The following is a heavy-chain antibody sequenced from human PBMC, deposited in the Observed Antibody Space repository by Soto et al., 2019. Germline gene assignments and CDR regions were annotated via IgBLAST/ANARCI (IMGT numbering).Heavy chain of an antibody. CDR3: ARAVQWLVPILDY. Sequence: GGSLRLSCAASGFTFSDYYMSWIRQAPGKGLEWVSYISSSGSTIYYADSVKGRFTISRDNAKNSLYLQMNSLRAEDTAVYYCARAVQWLVPILDYWGQGTLVTVSS. V-gene: IGHV3-11*01. CDR2: ISSSGSTI. D-gene: IGHD6-19*01. CDR1: GFTFSDYY. J-gene: IGHJ4*02.